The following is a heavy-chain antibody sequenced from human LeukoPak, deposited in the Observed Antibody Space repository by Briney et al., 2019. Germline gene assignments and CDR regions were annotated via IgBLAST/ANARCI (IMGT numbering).Heavy chain of an antibody. D-gene: IGHD2-15*01. J-gene: IGHJ3*01. V-gene: IGHV6-1*01. CDR3: ARDRGGAVTAYSDAFDV. Sequence: SQTLSLTCAISGDSVSSNTAAWNWIRQSPSKGLEWLGRAFYRSQWQHDYAVSVRSRIAVNPDTSKNQFSLQLNSLTPEDTAVYYCARDRGGAVTAYSDAFDVWSQGTMVTVSS. CDR1: GDSVSSNTAA. CDR2: AFYRSQWQH.